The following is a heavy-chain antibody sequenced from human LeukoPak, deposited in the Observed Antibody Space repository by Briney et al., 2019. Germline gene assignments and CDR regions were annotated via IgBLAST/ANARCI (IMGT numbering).Heavy chain of an antibody. CDR1: GFTFSSYW. J-gene: IGHJ4*02. CDR3: ARGVEMATILDY. D-gene: IGHD5-24*01. Sequence: GGSLRLSCAASGFTFSSYWTSWVRQAPGKGLEWVANIKQDGSEKYYVDSVKGRFTISRDNAKNSLYLQMNSLRAEDTAVYYCARGVEMATILDYWGQGTLVTVSS. CDR2: IKQDGSEK. V-gene: IGHV3-7*01.